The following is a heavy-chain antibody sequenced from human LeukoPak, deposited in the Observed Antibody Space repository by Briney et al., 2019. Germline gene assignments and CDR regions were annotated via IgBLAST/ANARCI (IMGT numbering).Heavy chain of an antibody. CDR2: IGIDSGNT. J-gene: IGHJ4*02. CDR1: GFTFSDYS. Sequence: GGSLRLSCAASGFTFSDYSMNWVRQAPGKGLEWISYIGIDSGNTNYADSVKGRFTISRDNAKNSLYLQMNSLRAEDTAVYYCARILYGSGRYGTFDYWGQGTLVTVSS. V-gene: IGHV3-48*04. CDR3: ARILYGSGRYGTFDY. D-gene: IGHD3-10*01.